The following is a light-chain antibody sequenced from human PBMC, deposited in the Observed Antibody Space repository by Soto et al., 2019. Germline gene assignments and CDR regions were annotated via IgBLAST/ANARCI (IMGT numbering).Light chain of an antibody. Sequence: QSALTQPASVSGSPGQSITISCTGTSSDVGGYNYVSWYQQHPGKAPKLMIYEVSNRPSGVSHRFSGSKSGNTASLTISGLQAEDEADYYCISYTGSSTSYVFGTGTKLTVL. CDR3: ISYTGSSTSYV. CDR2: EVS. V-gene: IGLV2-14*01. J-gene: IGLJ1*01. CDR1: SSDVGGYNY.